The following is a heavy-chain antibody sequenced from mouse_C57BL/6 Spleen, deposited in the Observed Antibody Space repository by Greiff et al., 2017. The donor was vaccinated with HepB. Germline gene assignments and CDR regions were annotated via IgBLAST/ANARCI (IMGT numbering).Heavy chain of an antibody. V-gene: IGHV1-69*01. D-gene: IGHD1-1*01. CDR3: ARRERITTVVAYYFDY. J-gene: IGHJ2*01. CDR2: IDPSDSYT. CDR1: GYTFTSYW. Sequence: VQLQQPGAELVMPGASVKLSCKASGYTFTSYWMHWVKQRPGQGLEWIGEIDPSDSYTNYNQKFKGKSTLTVDKSSSTAYMQRSSLTSEDSAVYYCARRERITTVVAYYFDYWGQGTTLTVSS.